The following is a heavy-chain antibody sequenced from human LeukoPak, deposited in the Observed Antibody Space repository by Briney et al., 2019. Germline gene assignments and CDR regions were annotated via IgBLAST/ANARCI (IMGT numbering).Heavy chain of an antibody. Sequence: PGGSLRLSCAASGFTFSSYSMNWVRQAPGKGLEWVSSISSSSSYIYYADSVKGRFTISRDNAKNSLYLQMNSLKIEDTAVYYCTTGYTGGEDYWGQGTLVTVSS. CDR1: GFTFSSYS. D-gene: IGHD3-10*01. V-gene: IGHV3-21*03. CDR2: ISSSSSYI. CDR3: TTGYTGGEDY. J-gene: IGHJ4*02.